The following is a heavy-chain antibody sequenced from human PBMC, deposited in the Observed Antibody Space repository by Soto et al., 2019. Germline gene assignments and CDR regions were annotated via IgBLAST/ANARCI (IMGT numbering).Heavy chain of an antibody. V-gene: IGHV4-59*01. D-gene: IGHD2-8*01. Sequence: QVQLQESGPGLVKPSETLSLTCTVSGGSIRSYYWSWIRQPPGKGLEWIGYIYYSGSTNHNPSLKSRVTIAADTSKNQFSLKLSSVTAADTAVYYCARVYAYYFDFWGQGTLVTVSS. J-gene: IGHJ4*02. CDR3: ARVYAYYFDF. CDR2: IYYSGST. CDR1: GGSIRSYY.